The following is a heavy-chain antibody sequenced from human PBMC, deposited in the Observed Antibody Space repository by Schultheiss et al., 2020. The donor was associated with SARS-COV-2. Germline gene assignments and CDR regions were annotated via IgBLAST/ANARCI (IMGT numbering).Heavy chain of an antibody. CDR3: ARRYSSGGGYYYYGMDV. Sequence: SGPTLVKPTQTLSLTCTFSGFSLRTSGVGVVWIRQPPGKALEWLARIDWDDDKYYSTSLKTRLTISKDTSKNQVVLTMTNMDPVDTATYYCARRYSSGGGYYYYGMDVWGQGSTVTVSS. CDR1: GFSLRTSGVG. J-gene: IGHJ6*02. D-gene: IGHD6-19*01. V-gene: IGHV2-70*12. CDR2: IDWDDDK.